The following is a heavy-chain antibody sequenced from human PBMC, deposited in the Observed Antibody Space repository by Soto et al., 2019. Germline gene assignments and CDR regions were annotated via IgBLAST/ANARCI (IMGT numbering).Heavy chain of an antibody. V-gene: IGHV1-18*01. CDR2: ISHYTGNT. CDR3: VMVDNYVTPTPQDV. CDR1: GYIFVNYG. J-gene: IGHJ6*02. Sequence: QVQLVQSGDEVKKPGASVEVSCKASGYIFVNYGIAWVRQAPGQGLEWTGWISHYTGNTHSASKVQGRLTMTTDTSTSTAYMDLGSLTSDDTAVYYCVMVDNYVTPTPQDVWGQGTTVTVSS. D-gene: IGHD3-16*01.